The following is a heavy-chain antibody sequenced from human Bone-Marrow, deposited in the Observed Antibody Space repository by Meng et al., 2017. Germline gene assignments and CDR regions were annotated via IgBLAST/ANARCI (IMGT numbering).Heavy chain of an antibody. D-gene: IGHD6-13*01. CDR2: IDCNNGGA. CDR1: GYTFTGYY. V-gene: IGHV1-2*06. CDR3: ARDAGRAAGPR. Sequence: QVKVVQAGAWVKRPGASGRVSCKASGYTFTGYYIHWVRQAPGQGLEWLGRIDCNNGGAIYAQKFQDRVTMTRDTSITTAYMDLSRLTSDDTAVYYCARDAGRAAGPRWGQGTLVTVSS. J-gene: IGHJ4*02.